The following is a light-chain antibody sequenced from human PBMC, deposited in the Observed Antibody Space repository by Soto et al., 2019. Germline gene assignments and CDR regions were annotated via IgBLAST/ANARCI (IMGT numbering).Light chain of an antibody. V-gene: IGLV4-69*01. CDR1: SGHNNYA. CDR3: QTWDTGIQV. Sequence: QPVLTQSPSASASLGASVKLTCTLSSGHNNYAIAWHQQQPEKGPRYLMKLNSDGRYIKGDGIPDRFSGSSSGAERYLTISSLQSEDEADYYCQTWDTGIQVFGGGTKVTVL. CDR2: LNSDGRY. J-gene: IGLJ3*02.